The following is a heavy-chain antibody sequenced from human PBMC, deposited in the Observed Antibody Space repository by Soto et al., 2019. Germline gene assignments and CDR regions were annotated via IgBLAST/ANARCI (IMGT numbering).Heavy chain of an antibody. CDR3: TRGAWFGELLPGDY. CDR1: GFTFSGSA. D-gene: IGHD3-10*01. Sequence: GGSLRLSCAASGFTFSGSAMHWVRQASGKGLEWVGRIRSKANSYATAYAASVKGRFTISRDDSKNTAYLQMNSLKTEDTAVYYCTRGAWFGELLPGDYWGQGTLVTVSS. J-gene: IGHJ4*02. V-gene: IGHV3-73*01. CDR2: IRSKANSYAT.